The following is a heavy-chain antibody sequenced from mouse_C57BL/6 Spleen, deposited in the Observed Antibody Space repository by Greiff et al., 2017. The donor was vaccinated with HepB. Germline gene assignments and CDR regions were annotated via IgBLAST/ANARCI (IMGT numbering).Heavy chain of an antibody. CDR1: GFTFTDYY. V-gene: IGHV7-3*01. D-gene: IGHD1-1*01. CDR2: IRKKAKGTKT. Sequence: DVMLVESGGGLVQPGGSLSLSCAASGFTFTDYYMSWVRQPPGKALEWLGFIRKKAKGTKTKYSASVKGGFTISRDNSQSILYLQMNALRAEDSATYYCARSPNYYGSSYGYFDVWGTGTTVTVSS. J-gene: IGHJ1*03. CDR3: ARSPNYYGSSYGYFDV.